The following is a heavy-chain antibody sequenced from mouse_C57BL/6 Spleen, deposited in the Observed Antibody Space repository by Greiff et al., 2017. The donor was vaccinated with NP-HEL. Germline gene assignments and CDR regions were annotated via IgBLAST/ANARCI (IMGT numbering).Heavy chain of an antibody. CDR2: IYPGDGDT. CDR1: GYSFSSSC. V-gene: IGHV1-82*01. Sequence: QVQLQQSGPELVKPGASVKISCKASGYSFSSSCMNWVKQRPGKGLEWIGRIYPGDGDTNYNGKFKGKATLTADKSSSTAYMQLSSLTSEDSAVYFCAREGLLRNYAMDYWGQGTSVTVSS. D-gene: IGHD2-3*01. CDR3: AREGLLRNYAMDY. J-gene: IGHJ4*01.